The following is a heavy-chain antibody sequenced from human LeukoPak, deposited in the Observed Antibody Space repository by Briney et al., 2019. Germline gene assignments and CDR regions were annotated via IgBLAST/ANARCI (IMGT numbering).Heavy chain of an antibody. CDR3: ATNYYDSSGYYPDFDY. J-gene: IGHJ4*02. D-gene: IGHD3-22*01. V-gene: IGHV3-23*01. Sequence: PGGSLRLSCAASGFTFSSYATNWVRQAPVKGLEWVSAISGSGRDTYYADSLKGRFTISRDNSKNTLFLQMNSLRAEDSAIYYCATNYYDSSGYYPDFDYWGQGVLVSVSS. CDR1: GFTFSSYA. CDR2: ISGSGRDT.